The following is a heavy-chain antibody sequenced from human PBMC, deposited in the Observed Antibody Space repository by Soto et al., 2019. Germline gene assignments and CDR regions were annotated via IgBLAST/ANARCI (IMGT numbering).Heavy chain of an antibody. Sequence: PSETLSLTCTVSGGSIGTHYWSWLRQPPGKGLEWIGYIYYSGSTNYIPSLKSRVTLSVDTSKNQFSLKLSSVTAADTAVYYCARDLTYFDILTGYERYYGMDVWGQGTTVTVSS. D-gene: IGHD3-9*01. J-gene: IGHJ6*02. CDR3: ARDLTYFDILTGYERYYGMDV. V-gene: IGHV4-59*11. CDR1: GGSIGTHY. CDR2: IYYSGST.